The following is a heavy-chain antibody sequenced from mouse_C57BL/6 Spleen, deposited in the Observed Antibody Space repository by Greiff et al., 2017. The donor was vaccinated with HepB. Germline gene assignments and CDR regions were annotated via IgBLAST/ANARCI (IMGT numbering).Heavy chain of an antibody. D-gene: IGHD1-1*02. Sequence: EVKLVESGGGLVKPGGSLKLSCAASGFTFSSYAMSWVRQTPEKRLEWVATISDGGSYTYYPDNVKGRFTISRDNAKNNLYLQMSHLKSEDTAMYYCARYGHYYAMDYWGQGTSVTVSS. CDR1: GFTFSSYA. V-gene: IGHV5-4*03. CDR2: ISDGGSYT. CDR3: ARYGHYYAMDY. J-gene: IGHJ4*01.